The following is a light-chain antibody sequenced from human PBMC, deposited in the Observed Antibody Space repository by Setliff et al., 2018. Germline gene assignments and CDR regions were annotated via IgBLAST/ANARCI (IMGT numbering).Light chain of an antibody. J-gene: IGLJ1*01. CDR3: STWDYSLRTHV. CDR2: GNF. Sequence: QSALTQAASVSGTVGQKVTLSCTGESDNIGRNAVGWYQQSSHGAPKTVMLGNFLPSGIPDRFSGSKSGTTASLTISGLQLEDEADYYCSTWDYSLRTHVFGAGTKGHRP. V-gene: IGLV1-44*01. CDR1: SDNIGRNA.